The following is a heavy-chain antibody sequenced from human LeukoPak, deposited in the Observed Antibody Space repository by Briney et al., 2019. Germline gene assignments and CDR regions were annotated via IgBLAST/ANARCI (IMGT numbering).Heavy chain of an antibody. V-gene: IGHV6-1*01. D-gene: IGHD3-22*01. CDR3: ARYAESSGYAFDI. Sequence: SQILSLTCVISGDSVSINSATWNWIRQSPSRGLEWLGRAYYRSKWFIDYATSVAGRITFSSDTAKNQFSLQLNSVTPEDTAVYYCARYAESSGYAFDIWGQGIMVTVSS. CDR1: GDSVSINSAT. CDR2: AYYRSKWFI. J-gene: IGHJ3*02.